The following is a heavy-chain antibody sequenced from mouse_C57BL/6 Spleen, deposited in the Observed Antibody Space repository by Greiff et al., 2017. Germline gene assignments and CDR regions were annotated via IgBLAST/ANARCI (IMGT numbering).Heavy chain of an antibody. Sequence: QVQLQQSDAELVKPGASVKISCKASGYTFTDHTINWMKQRPEQGLEWIGYIYPRDGSTKYNEKFKGKATLTADKSSSTAYMQLNSLNSEDSAVYCCARSEYSNLRPYWYFDVWGTGPTVTVSS. CDR3: ARSEYSNLRPYWYFDV. V-gene: IGHV1-78*01. CDR1: GYTFTDHT. D-gene: IGHD2-5*01. J-gene: IGHJ1*03. CDR2: IYPRDGST.